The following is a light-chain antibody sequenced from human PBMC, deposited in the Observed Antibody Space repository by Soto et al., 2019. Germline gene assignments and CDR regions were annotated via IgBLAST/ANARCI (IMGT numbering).Light chain of an antibody. CDR2: DAS. Sequence: DIQMTQSPSTLPASVGDRVTITCRASQSIITWLAWFQQAPGKAPMILISDASSLKSGVPSRFSGSGSGTEFTLTISSLQPDDFAFYYCQLYHIYPLTFGGGTKVEI. CDR3: QLYHIYPLT. CDR1: QSIITW. V-gene: IGKV1-5*01. J-gene: IGKJ4*01.